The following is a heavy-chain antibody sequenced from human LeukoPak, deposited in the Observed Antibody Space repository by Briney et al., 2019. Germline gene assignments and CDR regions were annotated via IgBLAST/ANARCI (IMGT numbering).Heavy chain of an antibody. CDR3: ARPLGAGYGRWYFDL. CDR1: GDSVSTYY. J-gene: IGHJ2*01. CDR2: TYKSGDT. V-gene: IGHV4-59*02. D-gene: IGHD5-12*01. Sequence: PSETLFLTRTVSGDSVSTYYWSWIRQPPGKGLEWIGYTYKSGDTNYNPSLKSRVTISIDTTRNQVSLRLISGTAADTAMCYCARPLGAGYGRWYFDLWGRGTLVTVSS.